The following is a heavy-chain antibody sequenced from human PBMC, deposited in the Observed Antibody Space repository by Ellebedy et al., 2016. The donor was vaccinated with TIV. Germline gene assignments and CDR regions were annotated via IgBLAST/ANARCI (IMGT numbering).Heavy chain of an antibody. Sequence: PGGSLRLSCAASGFTFSDPNIDWVRQVPGKGLEWVARSRNKAKSYTTEYAASVKGRFTISRDDSKNLVYLQMNSLKTEDTAVYYCTRGGMGAPPFESWGQGTLVTVSS. D-gene: IGHD1-26*01. V-gene: IGHV3-72*01. CDR3: TRGGMGAPPFES. J-gene: IGHJ4*02. CDR1: GFTFSDPN. CDR2: SRNKAKSYTT.